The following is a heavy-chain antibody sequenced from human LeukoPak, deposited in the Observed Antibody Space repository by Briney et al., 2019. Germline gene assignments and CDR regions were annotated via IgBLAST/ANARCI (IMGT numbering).Heavy chain of an antibody. CDR3: AGAGINYYYDSSGLDY. CDR2: IYSGGST. CDR1: GFTVSSNY. V-gene: IGHV3-53*01. Sequence: GGSLRLSCAASGFTVSSNYMSWVRQAPGKGLEWVSVIYSGGSTYYADFVKGRFTISRDNSKNTLYLQMNSLRAEDTAVYYCAGAGINYYYDSSGLDYWGQGTLVTVSS. D-gene: IGHD3-22*01. J-gene: IGHJ4*02.